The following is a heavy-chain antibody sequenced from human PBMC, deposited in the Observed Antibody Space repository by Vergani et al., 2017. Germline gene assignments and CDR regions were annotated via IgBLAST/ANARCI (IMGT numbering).Heavy chain of an antibody. V-gene: IGHV4-39*01. CDR1: GGSINPSSSF. Sequence: QLQLQESGPGLVKPSETLSLICTVSGGSINPSSSFWGWIRQSPGKGLDWIGSINYVGRTYYIPSLQSRATVFVDTSKNQFSLNLTSVTAADTAVYYCATIGYRRWGYYFDYWGQGILVTVSS. CDR3: ATIGYRRWGYYFDY. CDR2: INYVGRT. J-gene: IGHJ4*02. D-gene: IGHD2-2*02.